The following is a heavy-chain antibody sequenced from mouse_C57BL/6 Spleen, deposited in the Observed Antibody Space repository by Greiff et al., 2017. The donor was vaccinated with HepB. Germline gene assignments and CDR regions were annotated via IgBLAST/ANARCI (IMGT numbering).Heavy chain of an antibody. Sequence: VQLQQSGAELARPGASVKLSCKASGYTFTSYGISWVKQRTGQGLEWIGEIYPRSGNTYYNEKFKGKATLTAVKSSSTAYMELRSLTSEDSAVYFCYYGNYDYYFDYWGQGTTLTVSS. D-gene: IGHD2-1*01. J-gene: IGHJ2*01. CDR1: GYTFTSYG. V-gene: IGHV1-81*01. CDR3: YYGNYDYYFDY. CDR2: IYPRSGNT.